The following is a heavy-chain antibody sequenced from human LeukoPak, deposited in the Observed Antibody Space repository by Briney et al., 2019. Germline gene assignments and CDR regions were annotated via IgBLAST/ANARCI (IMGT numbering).Heavy chain of an antibody. CDR1: GFIFTSYT. D-gene: IGHD4-17*01. CDR3: AKQYGDYVSYWFDP. CDR2: ISGSGGST. V-gene: IGHV3-23*01. J-gene: IGHJ5*02. Sequence: GGSLRLSCAASGFIFTSYTMSWVRQAPGKGLEWVSGISGSGGSTYYADSVKGRFTISRDNSKNTLYLQKNSLRADDTAVYYCAKQYGDYVSYWFDPWGQGTLVTVSS.